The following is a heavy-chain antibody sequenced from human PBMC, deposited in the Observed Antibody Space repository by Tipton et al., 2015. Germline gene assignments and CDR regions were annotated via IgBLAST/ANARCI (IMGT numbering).Heavy chain of an antibody. CDR1: DESFSGYY. D-gene: IGHD2/OR15-2a*01. Sequence: TLSLTCAVHDESFSGYYWSWIRQPPGKGLEWIGEINHTGSTKYTPSLKSRVFISVDTSKKQFSLRLSSMTAADTAVYYCARSPFKSGYFDYWGQGTLVTVSS. V-gene: IGHV4-34*01. CDR3: ARSPFKSGYFDY. J-gene: IGHJ4*02. CDR2: INHTGST.